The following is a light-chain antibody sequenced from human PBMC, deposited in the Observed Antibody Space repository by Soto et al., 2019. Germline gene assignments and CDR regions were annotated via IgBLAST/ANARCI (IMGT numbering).Light chain of an antibody. CDR3: CSFAGSGTGV. CDR2: EVN. Sequence: QSVLTQPASVSGSPGQSIAISCTGTSSDIGTYNLVSWYQQHPGKVPKLMISEVNKRPSGVSNRFSGSKSGNTASLTISGLQTEDDADYYCCSFAGSGTGVFGTGTKLTVL. J-gene: IGLJ1*01. V-gene: IGLV2-23*02. CDR1: SSDIGTYNL.